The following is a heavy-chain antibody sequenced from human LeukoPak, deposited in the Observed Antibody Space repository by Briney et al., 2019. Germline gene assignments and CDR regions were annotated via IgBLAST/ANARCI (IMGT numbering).Heavy chain of an antibody. CDR1: GFIFSSYE. D-gene: IGHD1-26*01. CDR3: ARDLWYSGSRAPPRAFDI. V-gene: IGHV3-48*03. J-gene: IGHJ3*02. CDR2: ISSSGRTM. Sequence: PVGSLRLSCEASGFIFSSYEMNWVRQAPGKGLEWVSFISSSGRTMYYADSMKGRFTVFRDNAKNSVYLQMNSLRVEDTAVYYCARDLWYSGSRAPPRAFDIWGQGTMVTVSS.